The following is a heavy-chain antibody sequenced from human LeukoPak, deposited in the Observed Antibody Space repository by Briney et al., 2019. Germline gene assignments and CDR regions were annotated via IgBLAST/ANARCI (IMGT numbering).Heavy chain of an antibody. CDR1: GFTFSSIA. CDR2: IHSNGETT. CDR3: AKEQELDDGVFDS. D-gene: IGHD1-1*01. V-gene: IGHV3-23*01. J-gene: IGHJ4*02. Sequence: GGSLRLSCAASGFTFSSIAMTWVRQAPGKGLEWVSTIHSNGETTNNADSVKGRFTISRDNSKKTLYLQLNSLRVKDTAIYYCAKEQELDDGVFDSCGEGALLTVSS.